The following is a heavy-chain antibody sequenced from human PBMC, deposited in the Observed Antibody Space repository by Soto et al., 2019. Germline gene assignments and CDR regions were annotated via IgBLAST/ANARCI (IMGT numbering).Heavy chain of an antibody. V-gene: IGHV4-39*01. J-gene: IGHJ4*02. CDR2: IYYSGST. CDR3: ARRGRYSSGRGDY. Sequence: PSETLSLTCTVSGGSISSSSYYWGWIRQPPGKGLEWIGSIYYSGSTYYNPSLKSRVTISVDTSKNQFSLKLSSVTAADTAVYYCARRGRYSSGRGDYWGQGTLVTVSS. CDR1: GGSISSSSYY. D-gene: IGHD6-25*01.